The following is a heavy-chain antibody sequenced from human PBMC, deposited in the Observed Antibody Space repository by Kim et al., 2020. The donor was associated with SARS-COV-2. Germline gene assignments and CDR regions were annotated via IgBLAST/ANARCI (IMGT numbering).Heavy chain of an antibody. V-gene: IGHV3-23*01. D-gene: IGHD1-26*01. CDR3: ANLDQNESGSYFDY. J-gene: IGHJ4*02. Sequence: AGSVKGRFTISRDNSKNTLYLQMNSLRAEDTAVYYCANLDQNESGSYFDYWGQGTLVTVSS.